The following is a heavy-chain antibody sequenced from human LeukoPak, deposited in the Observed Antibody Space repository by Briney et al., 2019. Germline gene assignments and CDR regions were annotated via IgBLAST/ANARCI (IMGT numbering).Heavy chain of an antibody. J-gene: IGHJ4*01. Sequence: GGSLGLSCAASGFTFSSYAMHWVRQAPGKGLEYVSAISSNGGSTYYANSVKGRFTISRDNSKNTLYLQMGSLRAEDMAVYYCASGVYDSSGYGFDYWGQGTLVTVSS. CDR1: GFTFSSYA. CDR3: ASGVYDSSGYGFDY. V-gene: IGHV3-64*01. CDR2: ISSNGGST. D-gene: IGHD3-22*01.